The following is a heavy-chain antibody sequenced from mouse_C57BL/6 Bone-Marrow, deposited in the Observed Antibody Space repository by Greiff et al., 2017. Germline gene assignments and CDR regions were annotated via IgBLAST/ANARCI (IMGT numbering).Heavy chain of an antibody. V-gene: IGHV1-72*01. CDR3: ARGRRRSVAY. Sequence: QVQLQQPGAELVKPGASVKLSCKASGYTFTSYWMHWVKQRPGRGLEWIGRIDPNSGGAKYNEKFTSQATLTVDKPSSTAYMQLRSLTPDDAAVYYCARGRRRSVAYWGQGTLVTVSA. J-gene: IGHJ3*01. CDR1: GYTFTSYW. CDR2: IDPNSGGA.